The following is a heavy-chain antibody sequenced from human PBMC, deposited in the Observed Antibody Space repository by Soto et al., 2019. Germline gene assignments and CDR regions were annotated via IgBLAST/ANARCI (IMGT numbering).Heavy chain of an antibody. CDR2: FDPEDGET. J-gene: IGHJ4*02. CDR3: ATDRVYYGSGSYYPYFDY. CDR1: GYTLTELS. V-gene: IGHV1-24*01. Sequence: ASVKVSCKVSGYTLTELSMHWVRQAPGKGLEWMGGFDPEDGETIYAQKFQGRVTMTEDTSTDTAYMELSSLRSEDTAVYYCATDRVYYGSGSYYPYFDYWGQGTLVTVSS. D-gene: IGHD3-10*01.